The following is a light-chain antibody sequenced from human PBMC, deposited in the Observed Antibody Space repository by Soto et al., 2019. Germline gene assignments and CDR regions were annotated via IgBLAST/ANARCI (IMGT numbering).Light chain of an antibody. J-gene: IGKJ1*01. V-gene: IGKV3-20*01. CDR3: QKSHISPRT. Sequence: EIVLTQSPGTLSLSPGERATLSCRASQSVSSPYLAWYQQKAGQAPRLLIYAASDRATGIPDRFSGSGSGTDFTLTISRLEPDDFAVYYCQKSHISPRTFGQGTKVEIK. CDR2: AAS. CDR1: QSVSSPY.